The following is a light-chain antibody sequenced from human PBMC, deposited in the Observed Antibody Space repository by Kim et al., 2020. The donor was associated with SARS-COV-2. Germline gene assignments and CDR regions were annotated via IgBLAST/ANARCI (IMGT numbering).Light chain of an antibody. Sequence: EIVLTQSPATLSLSPGARATLSCRASQSVSNFLAWYQQKPGQAPRLLIYDASNRATGIPARFSGSGSGTDFTLTISSLEPEDFAVYYCKQRSNWPPVLTFGGGTKVDIK. CDR2: DAS. CDR1: QSVSNF. J-gene: IGKJ4*01. CDR3: KQRSNWPPVLT. V-gene: IGKV3-11*01.